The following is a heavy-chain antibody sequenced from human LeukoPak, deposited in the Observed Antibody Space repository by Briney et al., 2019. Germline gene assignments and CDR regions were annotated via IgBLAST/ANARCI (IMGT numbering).Heavy chain of an antibody. CDR3: AKDLEVDHPKTALRGYTYGFDY. Sequence: PGGSLRLSCAASGFTVNSNYMSWVRQAPGKGLEWVSVLYSGGTTYYADSVQGRFTISRDNSKNTVYLRMNSLRAEDTAVYYCAKDLEVDHPKTALRGYTYGFDYWGQGTLVTVSS. J-gene: IGHJ4*02. CDR1: GFTVNSNY. CDR2: LYSGGTT. V-gene: IGHV3-66*01. D-gene: IGHD5-18*01.